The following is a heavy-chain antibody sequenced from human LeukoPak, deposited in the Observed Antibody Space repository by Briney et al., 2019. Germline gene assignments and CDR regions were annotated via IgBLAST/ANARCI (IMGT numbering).Heavy chain of an antibody. CDR2: IYRGGTT. CDR1: GFTVSSNY. J-gene: IGHJ4*02. D-gene: IGHD1-26*01. Sequence: GGPLSLSCAAAGFTVSSNYMRCVRHAPRDGLEWVSVIYRGGTTYYAESLKGRFTISRDHYKNTLYLHMNNLRAKETAVYYCARATWVGGLDYWGQGTLVTVSS. CDR3: ARATWVGGLDY. V-gene: IGHV3-66*01.